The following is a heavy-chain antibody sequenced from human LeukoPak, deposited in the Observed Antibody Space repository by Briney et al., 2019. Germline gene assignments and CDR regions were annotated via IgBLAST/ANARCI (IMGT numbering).Heavy chain of an antibody. D-gene: IGHD2-2*01. J-gene: IGHJ5*02. CDR3: VRGRYCSSANCYDYLDP. Sequence: SETLSLTCGVYGGSFGGYHWNWIRQPPGKRLEWIGEITYGGTTNYNPSLRRRVTMSVDTSKKQFSLHLTSVTAADTAVYYCVRGRYCSSANCYDYLDPWGPGTHVSVSS. V-gene: IGHV4-34*01. CDR2: ITYGGTT. CDR1: GGSFGGYH.